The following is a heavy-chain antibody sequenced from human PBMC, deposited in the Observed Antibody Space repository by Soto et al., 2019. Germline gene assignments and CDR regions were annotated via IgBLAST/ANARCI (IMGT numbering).Heavy chain of an antibody. Sequence: ASVKVSCKASGGTFSSYAISWVRQAPGQGLEWMGGIIPIFGTANYAQKFQGRVTITADESTSTAYTELSSLRSEDTAVYYCARDRVGSSNWFDPWGQGTLVTVSS. V-gene: IGHV1-69*13. CDR3: ARDRVGSSNWFDP. J-gene: IGHJ5*02. CDR2: IIPIFGTA. CDR1: GGTFSSYA. D-gene: IGHD3-10*01.